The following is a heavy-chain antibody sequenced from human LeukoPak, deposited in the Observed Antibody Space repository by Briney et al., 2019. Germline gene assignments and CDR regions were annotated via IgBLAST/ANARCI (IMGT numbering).Heavy chain of an antibody. CDR1: GFTFSSYW. J-gene: IGHJ6*03. Sequence: GGSLRLSCAASGFTFSSYWMSWVRQAPGKGLEWVANIKQDGSEKYYVDSVKGRFTISRDNAKNSLYLQMNSLRAEDTAVYYCARELRFLGGAYYYYYYMDVWGKGTTVTVSS. V-gene: IGHV3-7*01. D-gene: IGHD3-3*01. CDR3: ARELRFLGGAYYYYYYMDV. CDR2: IKQDGSEK.